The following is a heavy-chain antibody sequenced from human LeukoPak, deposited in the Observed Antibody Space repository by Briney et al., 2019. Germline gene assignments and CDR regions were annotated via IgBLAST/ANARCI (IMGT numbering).Heavy chain of an antibody. CDR1: GYTLTELS. Sequence: ASVKVSCXVSGYTLTELSMHWVRQAPGKGLEWMGGFDPEDGETIYAQKFQGRVTMTEDTSTDTAYMELSSLRSEDTAVYYCATGLHYYDSSGYSDYWGQGTLVTVSS. CDR2: FDPEDGET. J-gene: IGHJ4*02. CDR3: ATGLHYYDSSGYSDY. D-gene: IGHD3-22*01. V-gene: IGHV1-24*01.